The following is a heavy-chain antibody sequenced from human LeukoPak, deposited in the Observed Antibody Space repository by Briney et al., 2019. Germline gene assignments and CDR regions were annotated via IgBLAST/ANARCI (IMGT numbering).Heavy chain of an antibody. CDR1: GFTFSSYA. V-gene: IGHV3-23*01. CDR2: ISNSDDNT. D-gene: IGHD3-9*01. J-gene: IGHJ4*02. CDR3: ASYNVLRYFDWLFLRANFDY. Sequence: PGGSLRLSCAASGFTFSSYAMSWVRQAPGKGLEWVSTISNSDDNTYYADSVKGRFTISRDNSKNTLYLQMNSLRAEDTAVYYCASYNVLRYFDWLFLRANFDYWGQGTLVTVSS.